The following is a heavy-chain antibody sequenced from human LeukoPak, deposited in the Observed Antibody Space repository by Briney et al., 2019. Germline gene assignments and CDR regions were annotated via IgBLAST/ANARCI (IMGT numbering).Heavy chain of an antibody. CDR3: ARGGLYDFWSGYEDY. V-gene: IGHV1-2*02. CDR1: GYTFTGYY. J-gene: IGHJ4*02. CDR2: INPNSGGT. D-gene: IGHD3-3*01. Sequence: ASVKVSCKASGYTFTGYYMHWVRQDPGQGLEWMGWINPNSGGTNYAQKFQGRVTMTRDTSISTAYMELSRLRSDDTAVYYCARGGLYDFWSGYEDYWGQGTLVTVSS.